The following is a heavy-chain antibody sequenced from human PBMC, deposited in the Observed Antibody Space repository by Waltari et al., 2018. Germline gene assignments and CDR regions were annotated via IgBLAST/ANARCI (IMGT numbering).Heavy chain of an antibody. CDR2: IRHTGIT. Sequence: QVQLQESGPGLVKPSETLSLTRSVSGVSINNYFWNWIRQPPGKGLQWIGFIRHTGITKSNPSLKSRVTMAVDTSKSHFSLRLTSVSATDTAVYFCARWNSPGRYFGDWGQGTPVTVSS. CDR3: ARWNSPGRYFGD. CDR1: GVSINNYF. V-gene: IGHV4-59*08. J-gene: IGHJ4*02. D-gene: IGHD1-1*01.